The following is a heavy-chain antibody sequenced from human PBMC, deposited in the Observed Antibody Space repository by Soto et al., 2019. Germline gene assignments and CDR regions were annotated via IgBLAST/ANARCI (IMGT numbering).Heavy chain of an antibody. V-gene: IGHV1-18*01. CDR3: ARDTRGEGWLVRDPLDY. D-gene: IGHD6-6*01. J-gene: IGHJ4*02. Sequence: QVQLVQSGAEVKKPGASVKVSCKASGYSFKTYGVGWVRQAPGQGLEWLGWINPSNGNTYYAQKFQGRVTVTTDTSTSTVYMELRSLISDATAVYCGARDTRGEGWLVRDPLDYCGEGTQVT. CDR2: INPSNGNT. CDR1: GYSFKTYG.